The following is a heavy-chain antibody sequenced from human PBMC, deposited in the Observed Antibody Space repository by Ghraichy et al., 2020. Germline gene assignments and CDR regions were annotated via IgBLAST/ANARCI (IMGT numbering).Heavy chain of an antibody. CDR2: IYFSGSP. Sequence: GSLSLTCTVSGVSVSDSNYYWSWIRQSPGQGLEWIGHIYFSGSPYYKPSLSSRVTISRDTSKNQFSLSLRSVTAADTAIYYCAREPRHVYDKNVPWPAAVDIWGPGTVVTVSS. V-gene: IGHV4-61*01. CDR1: GVSVSDSNYY. CDR3: AREPRHVYDKNVPWPAAVDI. J-gene: IGHJ3*02. D-gene: IGHD3-22*01.